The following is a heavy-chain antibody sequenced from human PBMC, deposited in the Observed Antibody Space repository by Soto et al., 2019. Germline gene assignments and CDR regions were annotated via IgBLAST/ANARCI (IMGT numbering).Heavy chain of an antibody. D-gene: IGHD6-6*01. Sequence: QVQLVESGGGVVQPGRSLRLSCAASGFTFSSYAMHWVRQAPGKGLEWVAVISYDGSNKYYADSVKGRFTISRDNSKSTLYLQMNSRRAEDTAVYYCARPQLVGPLGAFDIWGQGTMVTVSS. V-gene: IGHV3-30-3*01. CDR3: ARPQLVGPLGAFDI. J-gene: IGHJ3*02. CDR1: GFTFSSYA. CDR2: ISYDGSNK.